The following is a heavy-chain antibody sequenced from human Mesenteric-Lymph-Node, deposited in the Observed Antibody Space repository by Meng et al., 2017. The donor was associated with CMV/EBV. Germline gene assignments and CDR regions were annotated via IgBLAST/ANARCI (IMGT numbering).Heavy chain of an antibody. J-gene: IGHJ4*02. D-gene: IGHD6-6*01. Sequence: GGSLRLSCAASGFTFSSYSMNWVRQAPGKGLEWVSSISSSSSYIYYADSVKGRFTISRDNAKNSLYLQMNSLRAEDTAVYYCAKEALYSTSSVGYYLDCWGQGALVTVSS. CDR1: GFTFSSYS. CDR2: ISSSSSYI. CDR3: AKEALYSTSSVGYYLDC. V-gene: IGHV3-21*01.